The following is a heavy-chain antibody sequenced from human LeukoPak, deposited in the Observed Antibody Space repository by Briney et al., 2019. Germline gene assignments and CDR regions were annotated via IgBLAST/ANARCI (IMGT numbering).Heavy chain of an antibody. V-gene: IGHV1-46*01. CDR2: INPSGGST. J-gene: IGHJ5*02. Sequence: ASVKVSCKASGYTFTSYYMHWVRQAPGQGLEWMGIINPSGGSTSYAQKFQGRVTMTRDMSTSTAYMELRSLRSDDTAVYYCARLRISDYDILTGYYSNWFDPWGQGTLVTVSS. CDR1: GYTFTSYY. D-gene: IGHD3-9*01. CDR3: ARLRISDYDILTGYYSNWFDP.